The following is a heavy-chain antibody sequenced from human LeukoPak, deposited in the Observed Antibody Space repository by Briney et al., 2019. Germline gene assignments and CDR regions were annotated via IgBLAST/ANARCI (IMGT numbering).Heavy chain of an antibody. Sequence: PSETLSLTCAVYGGSFSGYYWSWIRQPPGKGLEWIGGINHSGSTNYNPSLKSRVTISVDTSKNQFSLKLSSVTAADTAVYYCARGTGYSSGAVIWGQGTLVTVSS. CDR3: ARGTGYSSGAVI. V-gene: IGHV4-34*01. CDR2: INHSGST. CDR1: GGSFSGYY. J-gene: IGHJ4*02. D-gene: IGHD6-19*01.